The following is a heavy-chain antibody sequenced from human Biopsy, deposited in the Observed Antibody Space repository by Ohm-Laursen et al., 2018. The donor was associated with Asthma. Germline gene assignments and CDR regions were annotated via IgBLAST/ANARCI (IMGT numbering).Heavy chain of an antibody. V-gene: IGHV3-9*01. CDR1: GFTFDDYA. Sequence: SLRLSCSASGFTFDDYAMHWVRQAPGKGLEWVSGISWNSGSIGYADSVKGRFTISRDNAKNSLYLQMNSLRSEDTAVYYCARKAGSCISRTCYSLDFWGQGTLVTVSS. CDR3: ARKAGSCISRTCYSLDF. J-gene: IGHJ4*02. CDR2: ISWNSGSI. D-gene: IGHD2-2*01.